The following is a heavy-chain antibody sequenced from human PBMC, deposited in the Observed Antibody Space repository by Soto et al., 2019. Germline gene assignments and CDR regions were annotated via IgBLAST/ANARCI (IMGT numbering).Heavy chain of an antibody. J-gene: IGHJ4*02. CDR2: INHSGST. CDR3: AIAKSQRGYSGYDPFDY. CDR1: GGSFSGYY. V-gene: IGHV4-34*01. Sequence: SETLSLTCAAYGGSFSGYYWSWIRQPPGKGLEWIGEINHSGSTNYNPSLKSRVTISVDTSKNQFSLKLSSVTAADTAVYYCAIAKSQRGYSGYDPFDYWGQGTLVTVSS. D-gene: IGHD5-12*01.